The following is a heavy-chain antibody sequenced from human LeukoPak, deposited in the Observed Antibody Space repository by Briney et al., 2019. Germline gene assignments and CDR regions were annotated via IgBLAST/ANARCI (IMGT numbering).Heavy chain of an antibody. CDR1: GGSISSSSYY. CDR3: ARDGAVYSSSWYHGSNYLAGRTEDDY. CDR2: IYYSGST. V-gene: IGHV4-39*07. J-gene: IGHJ4*02. D-gene: IGHD6-13*01. Sequence: SETLSLTCTVSGGSISSSSYYWGWIRQPPGKGLEWIGSIYYSGSTYYNPSLKSRVTISVDTSKNQFSLKLSSVTAADTAVYYCARDGAVYSSSWYHGSNYLAGRTEDDYWGQGTLVTVSS.